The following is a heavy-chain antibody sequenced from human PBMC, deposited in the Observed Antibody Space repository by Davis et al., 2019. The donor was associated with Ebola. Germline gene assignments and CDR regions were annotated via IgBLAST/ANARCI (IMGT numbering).Heavy chain of an antibody. CDR1: GFTFSSYW. V-gene: IGHV3-7*03. CDR3: ARDRVLYSSSLGPKYHYYYYGMDV. J-gene: IGHJ6*02. Sequence: GESLKISCAASGFTFSSYWMSWVRQAPGKGLEWVANIKQDGSEKYYVDSVKGRFTISRDNAKNSLYLQMNSLRAEDTAVYYCARDRVLYSSSLGPKYHYYYYGMDVWGQGTTVTVSS. CDR2: IKQDGSEK. D-gene: IGHD6-13*01.